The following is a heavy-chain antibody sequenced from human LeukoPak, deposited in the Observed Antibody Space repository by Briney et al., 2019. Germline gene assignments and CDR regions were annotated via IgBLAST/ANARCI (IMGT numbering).Heavy chain of an antibody. Sequence: SQTLSLTCAISGDSVSSNIAAWSWIRQSTSRGLEWLGRTYYRSKWYNDYAVSVKSRITINSDTSKNHFSLQLNSVTPDDTAVYYCARSDGSGKNWFDPWGQGTLVTVSS. D-gene: IGHD3-22*01. J-gene: IGHJ5*02. CDR3: ARSDGSGKNWFDP. CDR1: GDSVSSNIAA. CDR2: TYYRSKWYN. V-gene: IGHV6-1*01.